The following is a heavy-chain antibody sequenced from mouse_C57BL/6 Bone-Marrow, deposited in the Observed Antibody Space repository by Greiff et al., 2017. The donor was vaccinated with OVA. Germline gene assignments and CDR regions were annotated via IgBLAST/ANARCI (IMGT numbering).Heavy chain of an antibody. CDR3: ARDGAMDY. J-gene: IGHJ4*01. Sequence: EVQLVESGGGLVQSGRSLRLSCATSGFTFSDFYMEWVRQAPGKGLEWIAASRNKANDYTTEYSASVKGRFIVSRDTSQSILYLQMNALRAEDTAIYYCARDGAMDYWGQGTSVTVSS. CDR2: SRNKANDYTT. V-gene: IGHV7-1*01. CDR1: GFTFSDFY.